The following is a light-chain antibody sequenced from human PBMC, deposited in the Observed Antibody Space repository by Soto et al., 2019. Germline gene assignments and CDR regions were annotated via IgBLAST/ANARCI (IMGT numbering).Light chain of an antibody. Sequence: QSALTQPASVSGSPGQSITISCTGANSDVGGYDYVSWYQQHPGKAPKLMIYDVSNRPSGISNRFSGSKSGNTASLTISGLQAEDEADYYCSSYNTRYTLVFGGGTKLTVL. J-gene: IGLJ2*01. CDR1: NSDVGGYDY. V-gene: IGLV2-14*03. CDR2: DVS. CDR3: SSYNTRYTLV.